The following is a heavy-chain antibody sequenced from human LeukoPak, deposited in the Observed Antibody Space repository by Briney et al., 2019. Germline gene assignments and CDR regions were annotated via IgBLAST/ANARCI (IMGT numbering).Heavy chain of an antibody. D-gene: IGHD1-26*01. Sequence: ASVKVSCKASGYTFTSYYMHWVRQAPGQGLEWMGIINPSGGSTSYAQKFQGRVTMTRDMSTSTVYMELSSLRSEDTAVYYCARDVRTWELLPCGAFDIWGQGTMVTVSS. V-gene: IGHV1-46*01. J-gene: IGHJ3*02. CDR1: GYTFTSYY. CDR2: INPSGGST. CDR3: ARDVRTWELLPCGAFDI.